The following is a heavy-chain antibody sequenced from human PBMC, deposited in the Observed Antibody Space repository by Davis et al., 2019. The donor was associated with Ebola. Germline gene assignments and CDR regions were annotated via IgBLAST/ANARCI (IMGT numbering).Heavy chain of an antibody. D-gene: IGHD1-26*01. CDR1: GYSFTDYY. Sequence: AASVKVSCKASGYSFTDYYIHWVRQAPGQGLEWMGRINPNFGGKIYAQKFQDRVTLTIDTSINTAYMDLDRLRSDDTAVYYCARGHTYGRWDDWFDPWGQGTLVTVSS. V-gene: IGHV1-2*06. J-gene: IGHJ5*02. CDR3: ARGHTYGRWDDWFDP. CDR2: INPNFGGK.